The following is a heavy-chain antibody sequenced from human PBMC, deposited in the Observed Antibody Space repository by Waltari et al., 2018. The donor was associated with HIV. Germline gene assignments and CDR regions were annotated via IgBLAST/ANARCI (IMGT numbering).Heavy chain of an antibody. J-gene: IGHJ6*02. V-gene: IGHV1-8*01. CDR2: MNPESGNT. CDR3: ARGPPNDLWPPQTRHMDV. Sequence: QVQLAQSGTEVKKPGASVKVSCKASGYTFTGYDLNWVRQATGQGLEWMGWMNPESGNTAYAHKFQGRVTMTRNTSIRTAYMELTSLRSEDTAVYYCARGPPNDLWPPQTRHMDVWGQGTTVTVSS. D-gene: IGHD3-3*01. CDR1: GYTFTGYD.